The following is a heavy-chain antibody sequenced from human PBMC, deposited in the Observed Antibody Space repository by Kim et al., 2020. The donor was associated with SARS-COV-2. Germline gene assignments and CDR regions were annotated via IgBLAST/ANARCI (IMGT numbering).Heavy chain of an antibody. Sequence: GGSLRLSCAASGFTFSNYCMHCVRQAPGKGLEWVSVIWYDGSNKYYADSVKGRFTISRDNSKNTLYLQMNSLRAEHPAVYYCASWFVVHRPTYYCGQVIL. CDR3: ASWFVVHRPTYY. J-gene: IGHJ4*02. V-gene: IGHV3-33*01. CDR2: IWYDGSNK. CDR1: GFTFSNYC. D-gene: IGHD3-10*01.